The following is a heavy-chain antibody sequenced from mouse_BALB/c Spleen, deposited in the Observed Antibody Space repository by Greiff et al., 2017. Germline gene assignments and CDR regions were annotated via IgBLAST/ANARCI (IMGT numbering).Heavy chain of an antibody. CDR3: ARHGDSSGYISWFAY. CDR1: GFTFSSYA. Sequence: EVQLQESGGGLVKPGGSLKLSCAASGFTFSSYAMSWVRQTPEKRLEWVASISSGGSTYYPDSVKGRFTISRDNARNILYLQMSSLRSEDTALYYCARHGDSSGYISWFAYWGQGTLVTVSA. V-gene: IGHV5-6-5*01. D-gene: IGHD3-2*01. CDR2: ISSGGST. J-gene: IGHJ3*01.